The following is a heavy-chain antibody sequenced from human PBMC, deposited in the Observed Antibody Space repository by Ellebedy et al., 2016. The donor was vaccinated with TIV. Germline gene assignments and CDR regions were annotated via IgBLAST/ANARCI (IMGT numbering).Heavy chain of an antibody. CDR1: GASISSNHW. CDR3: ARALAASGKVMYYYGMDV. V-gene: IGHV4-4*02. J-gene: IGHJ6*02. Sequence: GSLRLXXTVSGASISSNHWCSWLRQPPGKGLEWIGEINHSGHTNYNSSLKSRVTISIDRSKNQFSLNLSSVTAADTAVYYCARALAASGKVMYYYGMDVWGQGTTVTVSS. D-gene: IGHD6-13*01. CDR2: INHSGHT.